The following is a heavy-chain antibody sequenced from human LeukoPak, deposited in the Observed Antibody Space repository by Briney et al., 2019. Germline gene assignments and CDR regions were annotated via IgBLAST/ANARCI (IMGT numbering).Heavy chain of an antibody. J-gene: IGHJ3*02. CDR2: ISGSGGST. V-gene: IGHV3-23*01. Sequence: PGGSLRLSCAASGFTFNNYALTWVRQAPGKGLAWVSTISGSGGSTYYADSVKGRFTISRDISKNTPYLQMNTLRAEDTAVYYYAKGSGTYTNDAFDIWGQGTMVTVSS. D-gene: IGHD1-26*01. CDR3: AKGSGTYTNDAFDI. CDR1: GFTFNNYA.